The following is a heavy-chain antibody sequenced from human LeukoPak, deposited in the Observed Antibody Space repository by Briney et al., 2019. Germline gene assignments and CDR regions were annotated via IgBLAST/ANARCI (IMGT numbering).Heavy chain of an antibody. CDR3: ARGGGYSYGYEDY. D-gene: IGHD5-18*01. Sequence: PSETLSLTCAVYGGSFSGYYWSWIRQPPGKGLEWIGEINHSGSTNYNPSLKSRVTISVDTSKNQCSLKLSSVTAADTAVYYCARGGGYSYGYEDYWGQGTLVTVSS. J-gene: IGHJ4*02. CDR1: GGSFSGYY. V-gene: IGHV4-34*01. CDR2: INHSGST.